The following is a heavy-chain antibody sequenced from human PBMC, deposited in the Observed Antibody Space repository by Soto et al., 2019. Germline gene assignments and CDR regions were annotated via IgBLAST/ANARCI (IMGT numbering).Heavy chain of an antibody. V-gene: IGHV4-4*02. CDR1: SGSVFSSNW. J-gene: IGHJ4*02. D-gene: IGHD6-19*01. Sequence: QVPLQESGPGLVKPSGTLSLTCAVSSGSVFSSNWWSWVRLPPGKGLEWIGETRNSGGANYNPSLKSRVTITVDRSRNHIFLELSSVTAADTAVYYCASHLVMAGTRGFDHWGLGTLVTVSS. CDR3: ASHLVMAGTRGFDH. CDR2: TRNSGGA.